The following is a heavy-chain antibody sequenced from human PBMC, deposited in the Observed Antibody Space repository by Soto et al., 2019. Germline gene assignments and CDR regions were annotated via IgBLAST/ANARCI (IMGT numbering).Heavy chain of an antibody. Sequence: QVQLVQSGAEVRKPGASVKVSCKASGYTFTSDHLHWVRQTPGLGLEWMGRINPSSGSTNYPQKFQGRVTMTRDTSTATAYMELSSLRSEDSAVYFCARGEVHSSGWNFDFWGQGSLVTVS. CDR2: INPSSGST. J-gene: IGHJ4*02. CDR1: GYTFTSDH. D-gene: IGHD6-19*01. V-gene: IGHV1-46*03. CDR3: ARGEVHSSGWNFDF.